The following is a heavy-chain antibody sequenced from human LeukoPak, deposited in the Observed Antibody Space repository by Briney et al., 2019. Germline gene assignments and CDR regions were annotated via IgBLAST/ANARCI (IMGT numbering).Heavy chain of an antibody. CDR3: ARGGIVATILDWFDP. J-gene: IGHJ5*02. CDR2: IIPIFGTA. Sequence: ASVKVSCKASGGTFSSYAISWVRQAPGQGLEWMGEIIPIFGTANYAQKFQGRVTITTDESTSTAYMELSSLRSEDTAVYYCARGGIVATILDWFDPWGQGTLVTVSS. D-gene: IGHD5-12*01. V-gene: IGHV1-69*05. CDR1: GGTFSSYA.